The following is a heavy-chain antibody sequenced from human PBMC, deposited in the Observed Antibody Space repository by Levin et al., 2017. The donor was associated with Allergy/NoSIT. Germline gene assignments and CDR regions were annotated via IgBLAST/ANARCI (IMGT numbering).Heavy chain of an antibody. CDR1: GFTFSSYG. Sequence: GESLKISCAASGFTFSSYGIHWVRQAPGRGLEWVAVIWYDGSNKYYADSVKGRFTISRDNSKNTLYLQMNSLRAEDTAVYYCAKGRDAVVPAAMDVWGQGTTVTVSS. D-gene: IGHD2-2*01. J-gene: IGHJ6*02. CDR3: AKGRDAVVPAAMDV. CDR2: IWYDGSNK. V-gene: IGHV3-33*06.